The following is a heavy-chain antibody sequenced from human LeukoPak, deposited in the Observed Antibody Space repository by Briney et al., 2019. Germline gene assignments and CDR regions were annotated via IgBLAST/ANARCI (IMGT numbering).Heavy chain of an antibody. J-gene: IGHJ3*02. D-gene: IGHD3-9*01. CDR1: GFTFSRYA. V-gene: IGHV3-74*01. CDR3: ARDRETYYDILTGYYTLGDAFDI. Sequence: GGSLRLSCAASGFTFSRYAMSWVRQAPGQGLVWVSRINRDGSSTSYADSVKGRFTISRDNAKNTLYLQMNSLRAEDTAVYYCARDRETYYDILTGYYTLGDAFDIWGQGTMVTVSS. CDR2: INRDGSST.